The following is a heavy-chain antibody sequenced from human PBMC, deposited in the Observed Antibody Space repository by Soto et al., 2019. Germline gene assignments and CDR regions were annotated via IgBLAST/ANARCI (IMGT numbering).Heavy chain of an antibody. D-gene: IGHD4-4*01. CDR3: RRGGSNSPNGMDV. Sequence: EVQLAESGGGLVQPGGSLRLSCAASGFTFSPYWMHWVRQAPGKGLVWVSRINPDGSSTNYADSVKGRFTISRDNARNTRYLKMKSLKAEDTALYYCRRGGSNSPNGMDVWGQGTTVTFSS. V-gene: IGHV3-74*01. CDR2: INPDGSST. CDR1: GFTFSPYW. J-gene: IGHJ6*02.